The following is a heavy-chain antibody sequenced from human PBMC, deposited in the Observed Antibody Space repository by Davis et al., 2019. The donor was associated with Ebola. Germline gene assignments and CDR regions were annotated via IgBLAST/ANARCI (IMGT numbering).Heavy chain of an antibody. J-gene: IGHJ4*02. CDR2: IYYSGST. D-gene: IGHD1-26*01. V-gene: IGHV4-39*01. CDR3: ARLLGALPYY. Sequence: PSETLSLTCTVSGGSISSSSYYWGWIRQPPGKGLEWIGSIYYSGSTYYNPSLKSRVTISVDTSKNQFSLKLSSVTAADTAVYYCARLLGALPYYWGQGTLVTVSS. CDR1: GGSISSSSYY.